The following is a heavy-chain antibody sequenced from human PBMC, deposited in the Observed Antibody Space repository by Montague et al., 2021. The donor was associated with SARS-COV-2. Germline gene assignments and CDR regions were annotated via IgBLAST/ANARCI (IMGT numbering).Heavy chain of an antibody. CDR2: IDNSGST. CDR1: GDSIRESH. V-gene: IGHV4-4*09. J-gene: IGHJ6*02. D-gene: IGHD1-20*01. Sequence: SKTLSLTCTVSGDSIRESHWSWIRQPPGKGLEWIGYIDNSGSTNYNPARESRVTLTVSASNNQFYLTLRSVTAADTAVYYCARLTGSRVYYYHYGLDVWGQGTTVTVSS. CDR3: ARLTGSRVYYYHYGLDV.